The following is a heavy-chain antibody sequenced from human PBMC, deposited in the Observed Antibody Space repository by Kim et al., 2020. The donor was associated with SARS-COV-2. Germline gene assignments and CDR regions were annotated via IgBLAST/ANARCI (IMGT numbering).Heavy chain of an antibody. Sequence: RSDIYEADSVKRRFTISEDNAKNSLYLQMNGLRAEDTAVYYCASWGQWPNGGQGTLVTVSS. CDR3: ASWGQWPN. D-gene: IGHD6-19*01. V-gene: IGHV3-21*01. J-gene: IGHJ4*02. CDR2: RSDI.